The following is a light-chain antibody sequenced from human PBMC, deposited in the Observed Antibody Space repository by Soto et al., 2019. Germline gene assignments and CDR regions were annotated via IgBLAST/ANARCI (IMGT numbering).Light chain of an antibody. V-gene: IGKV3-20*01. CDR2: GAS. CDR1: QSVSSSY. CDR3: QQYGSSPLT. Sequence: EIVLTQSPGTLSLSPGERGTLSCRASQSVSSSYLAWYQQKPGQAPRLLIYGASSRATGTPDRFSGSGFGTQFTLTISRVEPEDVAVYYCQQYGSSPLTFGGGTKVEIK. J-gene: IGKJ4*01.